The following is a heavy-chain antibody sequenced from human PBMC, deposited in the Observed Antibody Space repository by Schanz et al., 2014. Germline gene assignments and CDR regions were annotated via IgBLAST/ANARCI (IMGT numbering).Heavy chain of an antibody. CDR2: ISAYNGNT. CDR1: GYTFVGYY. J-gene: IGHJ6*02. CDR3: ARDNLVSSSWYNYYGMDV. Sequence: QVQLVQSGPEVKKPGASVRVSCQASGYTFVGYYIHWLRQAPGQGLEWMGWISAYNGNTNYAQKLQGRVTMTTDTSTSTAYMELRSLGSDDTAVYYCARDNLVSSSWYNYYGMDVWGQGTTVTVSS. V-gene: IGHV1-18*04. D-gene: IGHD6-13*01.